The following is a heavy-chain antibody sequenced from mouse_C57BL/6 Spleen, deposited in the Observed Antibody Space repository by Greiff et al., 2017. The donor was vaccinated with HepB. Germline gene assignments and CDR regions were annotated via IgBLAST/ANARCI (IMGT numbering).Heavy chain of an antibody. Sequence: QVQLQQPGAELVMPGASVKLSCKASGYTFTSYWMHWVKQRPGQGLEWIGEIDPSDSYTNYNQKFKGKSTLTVDKSSSTAYMQLSSLTSEDSAVYYCARWGLTAYWGQGTTLTVSS. CDR3: ARWGLTAY. V-gene: IGHV1-69*01. CDR1: GYTFTSYW. CDR2: IDPSDSYT. D-gene: IGHD2-4*01. J-gene: IGHJ2*01.